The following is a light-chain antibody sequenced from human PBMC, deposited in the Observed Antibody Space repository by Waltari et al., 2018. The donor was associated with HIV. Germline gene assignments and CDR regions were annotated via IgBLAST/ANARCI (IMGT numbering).Light chain of an antibody. J-gene: IGLJ2*01. CDR3: NSRDSSGNHVV. V-gene: IGLV3-19*01. CDR2: GKN. Sequence: SSEVTQAPAVSVALGQTVRITCQGDSLRSYYASWYQQKPGQAPVLVIYGKNNGPSGIPDRFSGSSSGNTASLTITGAQAEDEADYYFNSRDSSGNHVVFGGGTKLTVL. CDR1: SLRSYY.